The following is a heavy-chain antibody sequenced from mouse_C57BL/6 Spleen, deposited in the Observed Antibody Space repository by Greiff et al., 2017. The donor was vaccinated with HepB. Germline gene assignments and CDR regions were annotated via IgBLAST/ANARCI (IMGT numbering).Heavy chain of an antibody. Sequence: QVQLQQPGAELVRPGTSVKLSCKASGYTFTSYWMHWVKQRPGQGLEWIGVIDPSDSYTNYNQKFKGKATLTVDTSSSTAYMQLSSLTSEDSAVYYCARLRRVHAMDYWGQGTSVTVSS. CDR3: ARLRRVHAMDY. V-gene: IGHV1-59*01. J-gene: IGHJ4*01. D-gene: IGHD2-12*01. CDR2: IDPSDSYT. CDR1: GYTFTSYW.